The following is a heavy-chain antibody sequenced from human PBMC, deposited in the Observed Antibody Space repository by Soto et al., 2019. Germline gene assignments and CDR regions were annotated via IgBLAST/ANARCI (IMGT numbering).Heavy chain of an antibody. J-gene: IGHJ2*01. V-gene: IGHV4-30-4*01. Sequence: QVQLQESGPGLVKPSQTLSLTCTVSGGSISSGDYYWSWIRQPPGKGLEWIGYIYYSGSTYYNPSLKSRVTISVDTSKNQFSLKLSSVTAADTAVYYCARDLVGYYYDSSGGGYFDLWGRGTLVTVSS. CDR3: ARDLVGYYYDSSGGGYFDL. D-gene: IGHD3-22*01. CDR1: GGSISSGDYY. CDR2: IYYSGST.